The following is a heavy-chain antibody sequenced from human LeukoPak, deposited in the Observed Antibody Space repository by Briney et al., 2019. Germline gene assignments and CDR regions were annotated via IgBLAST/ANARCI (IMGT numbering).Heavy chain of an antibody. CDR2: IYYSGST. D-gene: IGHD6-6*01. J-gene: IGHJ4*02. Sequence: PSQTLSLTCTVSGGSISSGDYYWSWIRQPPGKGLEWIGYIYYSGSTYYNPSLKSRVTISVDTSKNQFSLKLSSVTAADTAVYYCARDPEKPARPFGAFDYWGQGTLVTVSS. CDR1: GGSISSGDYY. CDR3: ARDPEKPARPFGAFDY. V-gene: IGHV4-30-4*08.